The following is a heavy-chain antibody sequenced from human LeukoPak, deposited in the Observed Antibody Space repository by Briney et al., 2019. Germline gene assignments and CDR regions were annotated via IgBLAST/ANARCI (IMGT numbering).Heavy chain of an antibody. CDR2: IYASGST. V-gene: IGHV4-4*07. D-gene: IGHD3-9*01. Sequence: PSETLSLTCTVSGGSISSYYWSWIRQPAGKGLEWIGRIYASGSTNYNPSLKSRVTISVDTSKNQFSLKLSSVTAADTAVYYCARHGSSQYDILTGYYPNHYFDYWGQGTLVTVSS. CDR3: ARHGSSQYDILTGYYPNHYFDY. CDR1: GGSISSYY. J-gene: IGHJ4*02.